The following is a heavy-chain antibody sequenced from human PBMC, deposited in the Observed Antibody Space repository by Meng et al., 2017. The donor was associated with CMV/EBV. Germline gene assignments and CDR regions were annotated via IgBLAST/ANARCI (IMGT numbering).Heavy chain of an antibody. CDR2: IYYRGST. CDR1: GGSISSISFY. J-gene: IGHJ4*02. Sequence: GSLRLSCTVSGGSISSISFYWGWIRQPPGKGLEWIGSIYYRGSTFYNSSLKSRVTMSVDTSKNQFSLKLSSVTAADTAVYYCARDGYGALGFDFWGQGTLVTAPQ. D-gene: IGHD6-13*01. V-gene: IGHV4-39*07. CDR3: ARDGYGALGFDF.